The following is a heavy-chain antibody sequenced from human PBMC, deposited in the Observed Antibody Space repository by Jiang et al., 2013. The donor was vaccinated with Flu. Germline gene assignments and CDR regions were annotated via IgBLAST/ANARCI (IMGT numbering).Heavy chain of an antibody. J-gene: IGHJ5*02. Sequence: SGAEVKKPGASVKVSCKASGYTFTGYCMYWVRQAPGQGLEWMGWINPNSGGTNYPQKFQGWVTMTRDTSISTASMDLSSLKASDTAMYYCARLMDGSGNSKWFDPWGQGTLVTVSS. D-gene: IGHD3-10*01. CDR1: GYTFTGYC. CDR2: INPNSGGT. CDR3: ARLMDGSGNSKWFDP. V-gene: IGHV1-2*04.